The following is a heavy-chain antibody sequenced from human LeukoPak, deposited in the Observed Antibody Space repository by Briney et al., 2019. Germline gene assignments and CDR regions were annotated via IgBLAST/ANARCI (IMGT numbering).Heavy chain of an antibody. CDR2: IYYSGST. Sequence: PSETLSLTCTVSGGSISSSSYYWGWIRQPPGKGLEWIGSIYYSGSTYYNPSLKSRVTISVDTSKNQFSLKLSAVTAADTAVYYCARSAILWFGEFLYFDYWGQGTLVTVSS. CDR1: GGSISSSSYY. J-gene: IGHJ4*02. CDR3: ARSAILWFGEFLYFDY. D-gene: IGHD3-10*01. V-gene: IGHV4-39*01.